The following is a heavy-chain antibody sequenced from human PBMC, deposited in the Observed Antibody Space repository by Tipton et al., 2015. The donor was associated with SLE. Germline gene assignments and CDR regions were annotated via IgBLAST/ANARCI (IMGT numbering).Heavy chain of an antibody. CDR2: ASYSGRP. Sequence: TLSLTCTVSGGSIRNNNYYWAWIRQPPGKGLEWIGDASYSGRPNSNPSLKSRVTVSVDTSKNHFSLKLSSVTAAGSAVYYCARDGLGWGYYYYMDVWGKGTTVTVSS. V-gene: IGHV4-61*05. CDR3: ARDGLGWGYYYYMDV. D-gene: IGHD5/OR15-5a*01. CDR1: GGSIRNNNYY. J-gene: IGHJ6*03.